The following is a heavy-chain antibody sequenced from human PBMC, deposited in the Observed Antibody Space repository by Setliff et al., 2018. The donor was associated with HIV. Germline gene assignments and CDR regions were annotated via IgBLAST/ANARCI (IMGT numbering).Heavy chain of an antibody. J-gene: IGHJ3*02. V-gene: IGHV2-5*08. Sequence: PSETLSLTCTVSGGSISSGDYYWSWFRQPPGKALEWLALIYWDDDKHYTPSLKSRLTITKDTSKNQVVLTMTNMDPVDTAMYYCARRTPPGTSDAFDIWGQGTMVTVSS. D-gene: IGHD2-15*01. CDR3: ARRTPPGTSDAFDI. CDR2: IYWDDDK. CDR1: GGSISSGDYY.